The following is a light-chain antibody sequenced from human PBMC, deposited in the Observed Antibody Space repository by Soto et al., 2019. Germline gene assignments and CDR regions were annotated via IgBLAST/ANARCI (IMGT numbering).Light chain of an antibody. J-gene: IGKJ4*01. V-gene: IGKV3-20*01. Sequence: EIVLTQSPDTLSLSPGEGATLSCRASQSVSSALLAWYQQKPRQAPRLLIDRASTMATGIPDRFTGSGSGTDFTLTISRLEPAEFAVYDGPQYESSPLTFGGGKKVEIK. CDR2: RAS. CDR3: PQYESSPLT. CDR1: QSVSSAL.